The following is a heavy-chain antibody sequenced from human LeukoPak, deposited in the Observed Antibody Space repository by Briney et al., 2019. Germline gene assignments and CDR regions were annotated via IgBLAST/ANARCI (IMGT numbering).Heavy chain of an antibody. CDR3: ATVSPPPSLHYD. D-gene: IGHD3-3*01. CDR2: ISAYNGNT. J-gene: IGHJ4*02. Sequence: ASVKVSCKASGYTFTSYGISWVRQAPGQGLEWMGWISAYNGNTNYAQKLQGRVTMTEDTSTDTAYMELSSLRSEDTAVYYCATVSPPPSLHYDWGQGTLVTVSS. V-gene: IGHV1-18*01. CDR1: GYTFTSYG.